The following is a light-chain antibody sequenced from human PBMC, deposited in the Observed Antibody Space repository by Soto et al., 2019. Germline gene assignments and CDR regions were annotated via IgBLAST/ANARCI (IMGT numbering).Light chain of an antibody. CDR1: QSVSSSY. J-gene: IGKJ1*01. V-gene: IGKV3D-15*01. CDR3: QQYNNWPRT. CDR2: GAS. Sequence: EIVMTQSPATLSASPGERATVSCRASQSVSSSYLAWYQQKPGQAPRLLIYGASTRATGIPARFSGSGSGTEFTLTISSLQSEDFAVYYCQQYNNWPRTFGQGTKVDIK.